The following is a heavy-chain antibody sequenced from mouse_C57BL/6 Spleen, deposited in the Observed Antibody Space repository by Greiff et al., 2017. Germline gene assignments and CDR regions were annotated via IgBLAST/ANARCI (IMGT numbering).Heavy chain of an antibody. V-gene: IGHV8-12*01. CDR3: ARIMTTVVATNDFVD. Sequence: QVTLKVSGPGILQSSQTLSLPCSFSGFSLRPSGMGVRWIRQPYGQGLAWLAHIYWDDDKRSNPYLKSRLTISKDTSRNQGFLKITRVDTAETATYYCARIMTTVVATNDFVDWGQGTTLTVAS. CDR1: GFSLRPSGMG. J-gene: IGHJ2*01. D-gene: IGHD1-1*01. CDR2: IYWDDDK.